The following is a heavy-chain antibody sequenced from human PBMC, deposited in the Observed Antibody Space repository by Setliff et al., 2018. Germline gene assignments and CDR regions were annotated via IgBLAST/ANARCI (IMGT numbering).Heavy chain of an antibody. CDR3: ARVIYFYYMDV. Sequence: PGGSLRLSCAASGFTFSSYSMNWVRQATGKGLEWVSYISSSSSTIDYADSVKGRFTISRDDAKNSLYLQMNSMRAEDTAVYYCARVIYFYYMDVWGKGTTVTVSS. CDR1: GFTFSSYS. CDR2: ISSSSSTI. V-gene: IGHV3-48*01. J-gene: IGHJ6*03.